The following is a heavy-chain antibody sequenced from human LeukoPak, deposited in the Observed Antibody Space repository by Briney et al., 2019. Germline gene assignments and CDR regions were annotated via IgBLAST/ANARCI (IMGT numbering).Heavy chain of an antibody. J-gene: IGHJ4*02. CDR2: INGDGSST. CDR3: ARIDREPGYSSDY. D-gene: IGHD5-18*01. CDR1: GFSFSSYW. Sequence: GGSLRLACEASGFSFSSYWMQWVRHAPGKGLVWVSRINGDGSSTSYADSVKGRLTISRDNAKNTLYLQMNRLRAEDTAVYYCARIDREPGYSSDYWGQGTLVTVSS. V-gene: IGHV3-74*01.